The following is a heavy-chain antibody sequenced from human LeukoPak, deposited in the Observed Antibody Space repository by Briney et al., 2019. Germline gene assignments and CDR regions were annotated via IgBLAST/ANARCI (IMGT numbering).Heavy chain of an antibody. J-gene: IGHJ4*02. Sequence: GGSLRLSCAASGFTFSSYAMSWVRQAPGKGLEWVSSISGEGGGTYYADSVKGRFTISRDNSKNTVSLQMNSLRAEDTGVYYCAKVLLSDYSSSGDYWGQGTLVTVSS. CDR1: GFTFSSYA. CDR2: ISGEGGGT. CDR3: AKVLLSDYSSSGDY. V-gene: IGHV3-23*01. D-gene: IGHD2-2*01.